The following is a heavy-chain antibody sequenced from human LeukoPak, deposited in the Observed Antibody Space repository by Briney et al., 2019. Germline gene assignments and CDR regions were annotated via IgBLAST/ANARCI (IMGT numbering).Heavy chain of an antibody. CDR2: ISSSSSYI. CDR1: GFIFSSYA. CDR3: ARDTRGYDILTGHQGGY. Sequence: GGSLRLSCAASGFIFSSYAMSWVRQAPGKGLEWVSSISSSSSYIYYADSVKGRFTISRDNAKNSLYLQMNSLRAEDTAVYYCARDTRGYDILTGHQGGYWGQGTLVTVSS. V-gene: IGHV3-21*01. J-gene: IGHJ4*02. D-gene: IGHD3-9*01.